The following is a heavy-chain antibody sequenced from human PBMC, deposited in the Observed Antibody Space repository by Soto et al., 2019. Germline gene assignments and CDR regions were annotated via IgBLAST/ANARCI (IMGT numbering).Heavy chain of an antibody. J-gene: IGHJ4*02. V-gene: IGHV4-59*01. CDR1: GGSISSYY. CDR2: IYYSGST. Sequence: TLSLTCTVSGGSISSYYWSWIRQPPGKGLEWIGYIYYSGSTNYNPSLKSRVTISVDTSKNQFSLKLSSVTAADTAVYYCARDSGGYCSGGSCYPDNWGQGALVTVSS. D-gene: IGHD2-15*01. CDR3: ARDSGGYCSGGSCYPDN.